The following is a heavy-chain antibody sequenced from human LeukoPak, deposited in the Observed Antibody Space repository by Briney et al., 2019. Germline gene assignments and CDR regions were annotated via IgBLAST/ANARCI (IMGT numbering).Heavy chain of an antibody. J-gene: IGHJ4*02. CDR2: IYYSGST. CDR1: GGSISSYY. Sequence: SENLSLTCTVSGGSISSYYWSWIRQPPGKGLEWIGYIYYSGSTNYNPSLKSRVTISVDTSKNQFSLKLSSVTAADTAVYYCARDRGGSYPDYWGQGTLVTVSS. V-gene: IGHV4-59*01. D-gene: IGHD1-26*01. CDR3: ARDRGGSYPDY.